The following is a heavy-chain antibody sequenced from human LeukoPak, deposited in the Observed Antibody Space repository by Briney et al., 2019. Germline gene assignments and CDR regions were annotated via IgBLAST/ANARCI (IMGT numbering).Heavy chain of an antibody. V-gene: IGHV3-53*01. D-gene: IGHD3-22*01. CDR1: WLNVSSNY. Sequence: GDSVRHSCAPSWLNVSSNYMSLVRQAPRKGLELVSVIYSGGSTYSADSVKGRFTISRDNSKNTLYLQMNSLRAEDTAVYYCARGLYYFDTSGYLYYWGQGTLVTVSS. J-gene: IGHJ4*02. CDR3: ARGLYYFDTSGYLYY. CDR2: IYSGGST.